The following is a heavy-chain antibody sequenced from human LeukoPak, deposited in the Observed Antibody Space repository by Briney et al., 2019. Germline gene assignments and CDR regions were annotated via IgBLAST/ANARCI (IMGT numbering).Heavy chain of an antibody. V-gene: IGHV3-48*03. Sequence: GGSLRLSCAASGFTFSNHEMNCVRQAPGKGLEWVSYISTSGSTIYYADSVKGRFTISRDNAKNSLYLQMNSLRAEDTAVYYCARSWLAVAGPEYWGQGTLVTVSS. CDR2: ISTSGSTI. D-gene: IGHD6-19*01. CDR1: GFTFSNHE. CDR3: ARSWLAVAGPEY. J-gene: IGHJ4*02.